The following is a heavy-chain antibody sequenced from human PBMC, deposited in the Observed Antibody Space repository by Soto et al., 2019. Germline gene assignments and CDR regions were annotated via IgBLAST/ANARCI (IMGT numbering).Heavy chain of an antibody. Sequence: GGSLRLSCAASGFTFSSYSMNWVRQAPGKGLEWVSYISSSSSTIYYADSVKGRFTISRDNAKNSLYLQMNSLKAEDTAVYYCAREGFIAAGGNFDCWARGPLVT. D-gene: IGHD6-13*01. CDR2: ISSSSSTI. CDR3: AREGFIAAGGNFDC. CDR1: GFTFSSYS. V-gene: IGHV3-48*01. J-gene: IGHJ4*02.